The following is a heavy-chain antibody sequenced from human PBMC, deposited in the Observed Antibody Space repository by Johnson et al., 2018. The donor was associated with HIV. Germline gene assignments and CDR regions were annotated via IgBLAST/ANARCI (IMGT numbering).Heavy chain of an antibody. Sequence: QVQLVESGGGVVQPGGSLRLSCAASGFTFSSYGMHWVRQAPGKGLEWVAFIRYDGSNKYYADSVKGRFTISRDNSKNTLYLEMNSLRAEETAVYYWAKEWGIKRVNDAFDIWGQGTMVTVSS. V-gene: IGHV3-30*02. D-gene: IGHD3-10*01. CDR2: IRYDGSNK. CDR3: AKEWGIKRVNDAFDI. J-gene: IGHJ3*02. CDR1: GFTFSSYG.